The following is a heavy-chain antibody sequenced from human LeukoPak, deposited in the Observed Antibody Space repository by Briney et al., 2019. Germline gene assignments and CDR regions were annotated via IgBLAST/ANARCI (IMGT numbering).Heavy chain of an antibody. D-gene: IGHD3-10*01. Sequence: PGGSLRHTCAASGFTFSSYSMNWVRQAPGKGLEWVSYISSSSSTIYYADSVKGRFTISRDNAKNSLYLQMNSLRAEDTAVYYCARVSSGIWWNFDYWGQGTLVTVSS. V-gene: IGHV3-48*01. CDR2: ISSSSSTI. CDR3: ARVSSGIWWNFDY. CDR1: GFTFSSYS. J-gene: IGHJ4*02.